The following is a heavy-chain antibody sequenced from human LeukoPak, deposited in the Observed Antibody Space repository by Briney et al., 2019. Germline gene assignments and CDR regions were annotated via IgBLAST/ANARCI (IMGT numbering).Heavy chain of an antibody. CDR1: GFTFSDYY. D-gene: IGHD3-10*01. J-gene: IGHJ4*02. CDR3: AKAYYYGSGSYAYYFDY. V-gene: IGHV3-11*01. CDR2: ISSSGSTI. Sequence: PGGSLRLSCAASGFTFSDYYMSWIRQAPGKGLEWVSYISSSGSTIYYADSVKGRFTISRDNAKNSLYLQMNSLRAEDTAVYYCAKAYYYGSGSYAYYFDYWGQGTLVTVSS.